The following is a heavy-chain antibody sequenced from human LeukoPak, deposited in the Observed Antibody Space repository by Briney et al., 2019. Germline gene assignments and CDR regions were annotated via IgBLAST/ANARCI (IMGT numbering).Heavy chain of an antibody. CDR2: INWNGGST. V-gene: IGHV3-20*04. Sequence: PGGSLRLSSAASGFTFDDYGMSWVRQAPGKGLEWVSGINWNGGSTGYADSVKGRFTISRDNAKNSLYLQMNNLRAEDTALYYCAREGVLWFGELFYYYYYYYMDVWGKGTTVTVSS. CDR1: GFTFDDYG. D-gene: IGHD3-10*01. CDR3: AREGVLWFGELFYYYYYYYMDV. J-gene: IGHJ6*03.